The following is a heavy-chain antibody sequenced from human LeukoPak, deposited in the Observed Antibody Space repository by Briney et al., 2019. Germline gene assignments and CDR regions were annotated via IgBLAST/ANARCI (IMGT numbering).Heavy chain of an antibody. CDR3: ARERYYYDSGGPAFDY. CDR2: INPHSGGT. J-gene: IGHJ4*02. V-gene: IGHV1-2*06. CDR1: GYTFTDYH. D-gene: IGHD3-22*01. Sequence: ASVKVSCKASGYTFTDYHMHWVRQAPGQGLEWMGRINPHSGGTKYAQKFQGRVTMTRDTSINTAYMELSRLRSDDTAVYYCARERYYYDSGGPAFDYWGQGTLVTVYS.